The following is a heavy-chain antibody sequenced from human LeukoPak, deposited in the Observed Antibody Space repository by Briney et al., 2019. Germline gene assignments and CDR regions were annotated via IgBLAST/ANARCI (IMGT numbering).Heavy chain of an antibody. Sequence: GGSLRLSCAASGFTFSSYWMSWVRQAPGKGLEWVANIKQDGSEKYYVDSVKGRFTISRDNSKNTLYLQMNSLRAEDTAVYYCAKDLEGNWNDYDYWGQGTLVTVSP. V-gene: IGHV3-7*03. CDR2: IKQDGSEK. D-gene: IGHD1-1*01. J-gene: IGHJ4*02. CDR3: AKDLEGNWNDYDY. CDR1: GFTFSSYW.